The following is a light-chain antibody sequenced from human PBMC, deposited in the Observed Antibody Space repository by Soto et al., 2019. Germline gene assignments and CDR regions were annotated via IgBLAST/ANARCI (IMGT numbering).Light chain of an antibody. CDR1: QSISSW. V-gene: IGKV1-5*03. CDR3: QHYGSSGT. Sequence: DIQMTQSPSTPSASVGDRVTITCRTSQSISSWLAWYKQKPGKAPKLLIHQASSLASGVPSRFSGGGSGTEFTLTIRSLKPDDFAVYYCQHYGSSGTFGQGTKVDIK. CDR2: QAS. J-gene: IGKJ1*01.